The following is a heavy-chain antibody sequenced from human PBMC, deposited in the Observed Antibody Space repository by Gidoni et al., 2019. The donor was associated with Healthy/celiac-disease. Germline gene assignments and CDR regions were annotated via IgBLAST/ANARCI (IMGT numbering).Heavy chain of an antibody. CDR3: AKGITGTYYYYYGMDV. J-gene: IGHJ6*02. CDR2: ISCSGGST. CDR1: GFTFSRYA. Sequence: EVQLLESGGGLVQPGGSLRLSCAASGFTFSRYAMSWVRQAPGKGLEWVSAISCSGGSTYYADSVKGRFTISRDNSKNTLYLQMNSLRAEDTAVYYCAKGITGTYYYYYGMDVWGQGTTVTVSS. V-gene: IGHV3-23*01. D-gene: IGHD1-20*01.